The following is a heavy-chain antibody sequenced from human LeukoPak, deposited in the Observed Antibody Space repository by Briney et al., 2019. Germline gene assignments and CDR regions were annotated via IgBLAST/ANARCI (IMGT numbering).Heavy chain of an antibody. CDR2: IVVGSGNT. CDR3: ARPTLGHCSSTSCYQYFDY. Sequence: SVKVSCTASGFTFTSSAVQWVRQARGQRLEWIGWIVVGSGNTNYAQKFQERVTITRDMSTSTAYMELSSLRSEDTAVYYCARPTLGHCSSTSCYQYFDYWGQGTLVTVSS. CDR1: GFTFTSSA. D-gene: IGHD2-2*01. V-gene: IGHV1-58*01. J-gene: IGHJ4*02.